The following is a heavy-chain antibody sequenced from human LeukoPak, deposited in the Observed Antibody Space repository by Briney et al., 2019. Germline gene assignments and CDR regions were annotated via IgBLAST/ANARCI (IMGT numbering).Heavy chain of an antibody. D-gene: IGHD3-10*01. CDR3: ARDLLNYGSAYYDVGIFDS. CDR1: GFSFSTSG. CDR2: ISKDGRKN. J-gene: IGHJ4*02. V-gene: IGHV3-30*04. Sequence: RGRSLRLSCEASGFSFSTSGVHWVRQAPGKGLEWMAVISKDGRKNHYADSVKGRFTISRDNSKSTLFLQMNSLRPEDTAIYYCARDLLNYGSAYYDVGIFDSWGQGTLVTVSS.